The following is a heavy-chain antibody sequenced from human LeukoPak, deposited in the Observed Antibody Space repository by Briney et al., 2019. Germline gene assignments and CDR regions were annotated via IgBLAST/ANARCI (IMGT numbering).Heavy chain of an antibody. D-gene: IGHD3-10*01. J-gene: IGHJ4*02. Sequence: GGSLRLSCTASGFTFGDYAMSWVRQAPGKGLEWVGLIRSQGYGGTTQYAASVKGRFTISRDDSRSIAYLQMNSLKTEDTAVYYCTRVSRSGSYSDFWGQGTLVTVSS. CDR1: GFTFGDYA. V-gene: IGHV3-49*04. CDR3: TRVSRSGSYSDF. CDR2: IRSQGYGGTT.